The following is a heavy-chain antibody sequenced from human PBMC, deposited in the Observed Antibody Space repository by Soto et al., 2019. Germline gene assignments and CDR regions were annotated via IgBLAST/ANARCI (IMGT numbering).Heavy chain of an antibody. Sequence: GASVKVSCKASGYTFTSYYMHWVRQAPGQGLEWKGKINPSGGSTSYAQKFQGRVTMTRDTSTSTVYMELSSLRFEDTAVYYCASPRIAVAVSMGGLDAFDIWGQGTMVTVSS. D-gene: IGHD6-19*01. CDR2: INPSGGST. J-gene: IGHJ3*02. CDR1: GYTFTSYY. V-gene: IGHV1-46*03. CDR3: ASPRIAVAVSMGGLDAFDI.